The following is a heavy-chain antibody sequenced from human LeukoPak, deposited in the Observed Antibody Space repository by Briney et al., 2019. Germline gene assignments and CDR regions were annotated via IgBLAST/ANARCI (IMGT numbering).Heavy chain of an antibody. CDR1: GFTFSSYA. CDR3: AKDRGISFAFDI. Sequence: GGSLRLSCAASGFTFSSYAMNWVRQAPGKGLEWVSAISGSGGSTYYADSVKGRFTISRDNSKNTLYLQMNSLRAEDTAVYYCAKDRGISFAFDIWGQGTMVTVSS. V-gene: IGHV3-23*01. D-gene: IGHD2-15*01. CDR2: ISGSGGST. J-gene: IGHJ3*02.